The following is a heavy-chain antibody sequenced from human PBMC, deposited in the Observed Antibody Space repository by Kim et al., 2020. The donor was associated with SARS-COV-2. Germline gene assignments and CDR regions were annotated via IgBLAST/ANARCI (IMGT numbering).Heavy chain of an antibody. Sequence: ASVKVSCKASGYTFTSYAMNWVRQAPGQGLEWMGWIDTNTGNPTYAQGFTGRFVFSLDTSVSTAYLQISSLKAEDTAVYYCARDFVLWFGESLNYYYYMDVWGTGTTVTVSS. V-gene: IGHV7-4-1*02. CDR1: GYTFTSYA. CDR3: ARDFVLWFGESLNYYYYMDV. D-gene: IGHD3-10*01. CDR2: IDTNTGNP. J-gene: IGHJ6*03.